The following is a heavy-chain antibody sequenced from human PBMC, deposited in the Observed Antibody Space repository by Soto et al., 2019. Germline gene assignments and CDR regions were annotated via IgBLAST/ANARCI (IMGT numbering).Heavy chain of an antibody. CDR3: ARQRGYSNSVFDH. D-gene: IGHD4-4*01. CDR2: IDSSGRT. Sequence: SETLSLTCTVSGGSISNNNYYWAWIRQPPGKGLEWIGSIDSSGRTYYYPSLKSRVTISVDTSKNQFSLELSSVTAADTAVYYCARQRGYSNSVFDHWGQGTLVTSPQ. V-gene: IGHV4-39*01. CDR1: GGSISNNNYY. J-gene: IGHJ4*02.